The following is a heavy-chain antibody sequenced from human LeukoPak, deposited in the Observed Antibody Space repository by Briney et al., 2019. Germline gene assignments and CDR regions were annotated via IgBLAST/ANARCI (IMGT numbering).Heavy chain of an antibody. CDR1: GFTVSSKY. CDR2: IYDGGSA. V-gene: IGHV3-66*01. Sequence: GGSLRLSCAASGFTVSSKYISWVRQAPGKGLEWVSVIYDGGSADYADSVKGRFTISRDNSKSKVFLQMNSLRVEGTAVYYCAREASYSSSWWYFDHWGQGTLVTVSS. CDR3: AREASYSSSWWYFDH. D-gene: IGHD6-13*01. J-gene: IGHJ4*02.